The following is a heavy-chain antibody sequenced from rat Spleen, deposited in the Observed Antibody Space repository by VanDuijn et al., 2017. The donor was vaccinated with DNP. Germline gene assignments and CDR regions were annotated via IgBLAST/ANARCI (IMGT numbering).Heavy chain of an antibody. CDR2: ISSGGDT. CDR1: GFSLTRYH. CDR3: SKDSYGYNFDY. J-gene: IGHJ2*01. Sequence: QVQLKESGPGLVQPSQTLSLTCTVSGFSLTRYHVHWIRQPPGKGLEWIAAISSGGDTHYNSALKSRLSISRDISESQVFLKVNSLQTADTAIYFCSKDSYGYNFDYWGQGVMVTVSS. V-gene: IGHV2S12*01. D-gene: IGHD1-6*01.